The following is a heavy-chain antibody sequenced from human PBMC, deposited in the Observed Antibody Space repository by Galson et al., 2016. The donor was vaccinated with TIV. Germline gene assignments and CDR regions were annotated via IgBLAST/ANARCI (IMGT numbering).Heavy chain of an antibody. Sequence: PGKGLEWIGQTSEVGMSEYNPSLESRVTISLGLSNSHFSLSLRSVTPADTAVYYCARIPGRAPDYWGRGTLVIVSS. J-gene: IGHJ4*02. V-gene: IGHV4-59*13. CDR3: ARIPGRAPDY. D-gene: IGHD1-14*01. CDR2: TSEVGMS.